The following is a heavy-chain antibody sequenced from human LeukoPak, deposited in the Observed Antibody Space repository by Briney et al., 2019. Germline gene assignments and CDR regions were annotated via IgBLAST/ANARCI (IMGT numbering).Heavy chain of an antibody. D-gene: IGHD3-3*01. J-gene: IGHJ6*03. CDR3: AGGIFGVDYYYYYMDV. CDR2: IYYSGST. CDR1: GGSISSSSYY. Sequence: SETLSLTCTVSGGSISSSSYYWGWIRQPPGKGLEWIGSIYYSGSTYYNPSLKSRVTISVDTSKNQFSLKLSSVTAVDTAVYYCAGGIFGVDYYYYYMDVWGKGTTVTVSS. V-gene: IGHV4-39*01.